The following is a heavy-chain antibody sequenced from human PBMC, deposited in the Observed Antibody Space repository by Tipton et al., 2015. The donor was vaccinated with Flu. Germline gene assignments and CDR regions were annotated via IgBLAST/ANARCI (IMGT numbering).Heavy chain of an antibody. CDR1: GFTFSSYA. CDR2: ISGSGGST. CDR3: AKGAVDCSSTSCYTFDY. D-gene: IGHD2-2*01. Sequence: GSLRLSCAASGFTFSSYAMSWVRQAPGKGLEWVSVISGSGGSTYYADSVKGRFTISRDNSKNTLYLQMNSLRAEDTAVYYCAKGAVDCSSTSCYTFDYWGQGTQVTVSS. V-gene: IGHV3-23*01. J-gene: IGHJ4*02.